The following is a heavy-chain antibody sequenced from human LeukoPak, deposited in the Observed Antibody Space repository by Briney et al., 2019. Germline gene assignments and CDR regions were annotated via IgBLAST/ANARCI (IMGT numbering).Heavy chain of an antibody. CDR2: IYYSGST. CDR3: ARSIAAAGINYFDY. CDR1: GGSISSYY. D-gene: IGHD6-13*01. Sequence: SETLSLTCTVSGGSISSYYWSWIRQPPGKGLEWIGYIYYSGSTNYNPSLKSRVTISVDTSKNQFSLKLSSVTAADTAVYYCARSIAAAGINYFDYWGQGTLVTVSS. J-gene: IGHJ4*02. V-gene: IGHV4-59*12.